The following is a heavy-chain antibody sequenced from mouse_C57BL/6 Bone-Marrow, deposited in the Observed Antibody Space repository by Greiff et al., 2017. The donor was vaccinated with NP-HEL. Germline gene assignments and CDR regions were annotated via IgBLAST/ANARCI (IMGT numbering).Heavy chain of an antibody. V-gene: IGHV1-61*01. D-gene: IGHD3-2*02. J-gene: IGHJ3*01. Sequence: QVQLQQPGAELVRPGSSVKLSCKASGYTFTSYWMDWVRQRPGQGLEWIGNIYPSDSETHYNQKFKDKATLTVDKSSSTAYMQLSSLTSEDSAVYYCARGAQAPWFAYWGQGTLVTVSA. CDR3: ARGAQAPWFAY. CDR1: GYTFTSYW. CDR2: IYPSDSET.